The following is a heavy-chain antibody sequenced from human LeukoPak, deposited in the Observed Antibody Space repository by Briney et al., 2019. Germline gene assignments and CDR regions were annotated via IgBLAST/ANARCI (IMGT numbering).Heavy chain of an antibody. J-gene: IGHJ4*02. CDR3: ASGVHRGYYFDY. Sequence: GSLRLSCAASGFTVSSNYMNWVRQAPGKGLEWVSVTYSGGGTHYADSVKGRFTISRDNAKNSLYLQMNSLRAEDTAVYYCASGVHRGYYFDYWGQGTLVTVSS. CDR2: TYSGGGT. D-gene: IGHD3-10*01. V-gene: IGHV3-66*01. CDR1: GFTVSSNY.